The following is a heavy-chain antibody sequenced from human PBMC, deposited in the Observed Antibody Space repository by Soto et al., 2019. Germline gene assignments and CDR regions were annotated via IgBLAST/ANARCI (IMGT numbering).Heavy chain of an antibody. Sequence: SETLSLTCVVSSYSISSGFFWAWIRQPPGKGLEWVGSIYHTGDTHYNPSLRSQVSMSVDTSKNQFSLRLSSVTAADTAVYYCARVGSSGWSPDYWGQGTLVTVSS. V-gene: IGHV4-38-2*01. CDR3: ARVGSSGWSPDY. J-gene: IGHJ4*02. CDR2: IYHTGDT. D-gene: IGHD6-19*01. CDR1: SYSISSGFF.